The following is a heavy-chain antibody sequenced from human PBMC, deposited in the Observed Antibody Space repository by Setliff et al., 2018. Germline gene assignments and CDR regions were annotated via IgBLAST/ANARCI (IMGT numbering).Heavy chain of an antibody. Sequence: SETLSLTCAVSGDSISSGNWWSWVRQPPEKGLEWIGEINHSGNTNYNPSLKSRVTISVDTSKNQFSLTMSSVTAADAAVYYCARGRNVAARLLDTWGQGSRVTVSS. CDR3: ARGRNVAARLLDT. CDR1: GDSISSGNW. D-gene: IGHD6-6*01. V-gene: IGHV4-4*02. J-gene: IGHJ5*02. CDR2: INHSGNT.